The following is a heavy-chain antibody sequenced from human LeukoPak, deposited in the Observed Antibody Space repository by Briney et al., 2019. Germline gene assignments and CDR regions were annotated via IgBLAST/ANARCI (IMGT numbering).Heavy chain of an antibody. CDR3: VRDGLNWNYDY. CDR1: GYTFTGYY. Sequence: ASVKVSCKASGYTFTGYYMHWVRQAPGQGLEWMGWISPTSGDTRYAQEFQGRVTVTRDTSISTAYMDLSRLRSDDTAVYYCVRDGLNWNYDYWGQGTLVAVSS. CDR2: ISPTSGDT. D-gene: IGHD1-7*01. J-gene: IGHJ4*02. V-gene: IGHV1-2*02.